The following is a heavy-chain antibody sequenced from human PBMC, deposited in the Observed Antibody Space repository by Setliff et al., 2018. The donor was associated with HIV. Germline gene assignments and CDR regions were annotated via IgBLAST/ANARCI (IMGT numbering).Heavy chain of an antibody. CDR2: IYYSGST. D-gene: IGHD4-17*01. CDR1: GGSISSHY. J-gene: IGHJ4*02. Sequence: SETLSLTCTVSGGSISSHYWSWIRQPPGKGLEWIGSIYYSGSTNCNPSLKSRVTISVDTSKNQFSLTLSSVTAADTAVYYCARGGMTTVVTPGNYFDYWGQGTLVTVSS. CDR3: ARGGMTTVVTPGNYFDY. V-gene: IGHV4-59*11.